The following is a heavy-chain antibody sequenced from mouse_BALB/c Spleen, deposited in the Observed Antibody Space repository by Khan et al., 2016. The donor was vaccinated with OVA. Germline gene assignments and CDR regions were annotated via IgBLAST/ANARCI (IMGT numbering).Heavy chain of an antibody. CDR2: ISSGGST. CDR1: GFTFSSYA. J-gene: IGHJ1*01. V-gene: IGHV5-6-5*01. Sequence: DVQLVESGGGLVKPGGSLKLSCAASGFTFSSYAMSWVRQTPEKRLEWVASISSGGSTYYPDSVKGRFTISRDNARNILYLQMSSLRSEDTAMYYCARDYYYGTGYFDVWGAGTTVTVSS. CDR3: ARDYYYGTGYFDV. D-gene: IGHD1-1*01.